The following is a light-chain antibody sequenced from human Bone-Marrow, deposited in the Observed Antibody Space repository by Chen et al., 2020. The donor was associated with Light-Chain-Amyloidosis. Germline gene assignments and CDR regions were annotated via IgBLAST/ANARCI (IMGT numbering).Light chain of an antibody. Sequence: SYVLTQPSLVSVAPGQTATIACGGNNIGSTSVHWYQQTPGQAPLLVVYDDSDRPSGIPERLAGSNSGNTATPTSSRVEAGDEADYYCQVWDRSSDRPVFGGGTKLTVL. CDR2: DDS. CDR1: NIGSTS. CDR3: QVWDRSSDRPV. J-gene: IGLJ3*02. V-gene: IGLV3-21*02.